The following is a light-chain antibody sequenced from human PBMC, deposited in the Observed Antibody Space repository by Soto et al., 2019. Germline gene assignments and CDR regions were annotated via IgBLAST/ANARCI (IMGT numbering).Light chain of an antibody. J-gene: IGKJ1*01. CDR3: QQRSHWPRT. V-gene: IGKV3D-20*02. CDR1: QSVSSSY. CDR2: DVS. Sequence: EIVLTQSPATLSLSPGERATLSCGASQSVSSSYLAWYQQKPGQAPRLLIYDVSNRTTGIPARFSGSGSGTDFSLTISSLEPEDFAVYYCQQRSHWPRTFGQGTKVDI.